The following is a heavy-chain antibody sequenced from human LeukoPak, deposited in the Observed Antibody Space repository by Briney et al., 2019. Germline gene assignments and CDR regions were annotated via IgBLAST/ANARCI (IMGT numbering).Heavy chain of an antibody. J-gene: IGHJ4*02. D-gene: IGHD4-17*01. CDR3: VRFPTGFDY. V-gene: IGHV3-7*05. CDR2: INKDGSEK. Sequence: GGSLRLSCAASGFTSSNYWMTWVRQAPGKGLEWVANINKDGSEKYYVDSVKGRFTISRDNAKNSLYLQMNSLRGEDTAVYYCVRFPTGFDYWGQGILVTVSS. CDR1: GFTSSNYW.